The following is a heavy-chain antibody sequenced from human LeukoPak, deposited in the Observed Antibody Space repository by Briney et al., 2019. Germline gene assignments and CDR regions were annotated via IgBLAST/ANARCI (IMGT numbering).Heavy chain of an antibody. D-gene: IGHD3-16*01. CDR3: ARGGFYYYYMDV. CDR1: GYTFTGYY. CDR2: INPNSGGT. J-gene: IGHJ6*03. Sequence: ASVKVSCKASGYTFTGYYMHWVRQAPGQGLEWIGWINPNSGGTNFAQKFQGRVTMTRDTSISTAYVELSRLRADDTAVYYCARGGFYYYYMDVWGKGTTVTVSS. V-gene: IGHV1-2*02.